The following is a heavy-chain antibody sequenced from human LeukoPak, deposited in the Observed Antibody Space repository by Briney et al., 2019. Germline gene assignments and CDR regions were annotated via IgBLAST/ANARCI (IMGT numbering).Heavy chain of an antibody. V-gene: IGHV1-69*01. J-gene: IGHJ3*02. Sequence: GSSVKVSRKASGGTFSSYAIGWVRQAPGQGLEWMGGIIPIFGTANYAQKFQGRVTITADESTSTAYMELSSLRSEDTAVYYCARRDGSYYEAFDIWGQGTMVTVSS. CDR3: ARRDGSYYEAFDI. CDR1: GGTFSSYA. CDR2: IIPIFGTA. D-gene: IGHD1-26*01.